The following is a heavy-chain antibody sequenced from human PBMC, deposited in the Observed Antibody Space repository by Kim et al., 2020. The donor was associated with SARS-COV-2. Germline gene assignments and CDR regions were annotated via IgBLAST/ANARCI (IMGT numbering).Heavy chain of an antibody. J-gene: IGHJ4*02. D-gene: IGHD1-26*01. CDR3: ARHIVGAARIDY. Sequence: YYNPSLQSRVPMSVDTSKNQFSRRLTSVTAADTALYYCARHIVGAARIDYWGQGILVTVSS. V-gene: IGHV4-39*01.